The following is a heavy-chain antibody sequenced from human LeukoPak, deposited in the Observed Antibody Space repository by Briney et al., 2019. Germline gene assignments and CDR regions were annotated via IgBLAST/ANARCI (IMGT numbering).Heavy chain of an antibody. D-gene: IGHD6-19*01. CDR1: GGSISSGGYS. CDR2: IYHSGST. J-gene: IGHJ4*02. Sequence: SETLSLTCAVSGGSISSGGYSWSWIRQPPGKGLEWIGYIYHSGSTYYNPSLKSRVTISVDRSKNQFSLKLSSVTAADTAVYYCARVNIAVADKGGYFDYWGQGTLVTVSS. V-gene: IGHV4-30-2*01. CDR3: ARVNIAVADKGGYFDY.